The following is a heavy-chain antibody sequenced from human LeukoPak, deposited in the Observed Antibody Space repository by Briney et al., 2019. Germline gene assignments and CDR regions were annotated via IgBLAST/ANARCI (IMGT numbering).Heavy chain of an antibody. D-gene: IGHD3-16*01. CDR2: ISDSGGST. J-gene: IGHJ4*02. CDR1: GFTFSTYV. Sequence: GGSLRLSCAASGFTFSTYVMNWVRQAPGKGLEWVSTISDSGGSTYYADSVKGRFTISRDNSKNTLYLQMNSLRAEDTAVYYCAREQTFPYFDSWGQGTLVTVSS. CDR3: AREQTFPYFDS. V-gene: IGHV3-23*01.